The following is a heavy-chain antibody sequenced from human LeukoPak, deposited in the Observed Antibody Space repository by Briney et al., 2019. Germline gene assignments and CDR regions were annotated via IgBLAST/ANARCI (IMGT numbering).Heavy chain of an antibody. J-gene: IGHJ4*02. Sequence: SETLSLTCTVSGGSISSYYWSWIRQPPGKGLEWIGYIYYSGSTNYNPSLKSRVTISVDTSKNQFSLKLSSVTAADTAVYYCASTPYSSSWPDYWGQGTLVTVSS. D-gene: IGHD6-13*01. CDR2: IYYSGST. CDR1: GGSISSYY. V-gene: IGHV4-59*08. CDR3: ASTPYSSSWPDY.